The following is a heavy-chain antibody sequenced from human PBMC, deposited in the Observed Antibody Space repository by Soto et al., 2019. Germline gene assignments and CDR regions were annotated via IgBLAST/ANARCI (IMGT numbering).Heavy chain of an antibody. D-gene: IGHD1-7*01. J-gene: IGHJ3*02. Sequence: QVQVVESGGGVVQPGRSLRLSCAASGFTFSIYAMHWVRQAPGKGLEWLASISHEGNNRYYAGSVRGRFAISRDNSRNTLYLQMNGLRRDSTAVYSCVLRGTATAAFDIWGQGTMVTVSS. CDR2: ISHEGNNR. CDR1: GFTFSIYA. V-gene: IGHV3-30*09. CDR3: VLRGTATAAFDI.